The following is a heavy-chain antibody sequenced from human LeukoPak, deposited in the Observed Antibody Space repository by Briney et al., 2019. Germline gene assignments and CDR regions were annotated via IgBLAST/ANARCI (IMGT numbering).Heavy chain of an antibody. CDR2: IRYDGNNK. J-gene: IGHJ4*02. V-gene: IGHV3-30*02. Sequence: GGSLRLSCAASGFTFSSYGLHWVRQAPGRGLEWVAFIRYDGNNKYYADSVKGRFTISRDNSKNTLYLQMNSLSTEDTAVYYCAKGTVGAYEIDYWGQGTLVTVSS. CDR1: GFTFSSYG. D-gene: IGHD1-26*01. CDR3: AKGTVGAYEIDY.